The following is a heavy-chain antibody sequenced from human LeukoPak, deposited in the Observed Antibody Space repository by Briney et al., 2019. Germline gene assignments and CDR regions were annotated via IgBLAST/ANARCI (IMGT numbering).Heavy chain of an antibody. CDR1: GFTFSTYV. J-gene: IGHJ4*02. V-gene: IGHV3-23*01. D-gene: IGHD5-12*01. Sequence: GGSLRLSCAGSGFTFSTYVMSWVRQAPGKGLEWASGISGSGDNTYYADSVKGRFTISRDNSKNTLYLQMNSLRAEDTAVYYCAKGSGYDTDFDYWGQGTLVSVSS. CDR2: ISGSGDNT. CDR3: AKGSGYDTDFDY.